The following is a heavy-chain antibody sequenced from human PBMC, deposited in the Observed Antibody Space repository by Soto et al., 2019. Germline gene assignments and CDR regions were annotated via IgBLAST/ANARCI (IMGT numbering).Heavy chain of an antibody. CDR2: IWYDGSNK. V-gene: IGHV3-33*01. Sequence: QVPLVESGGGVVQPGRSLRLSCAASGFTFSSYGMHWVRQAPGKGLEWVAVIWYDGSNKYYADSVKGRFTISRDNSKNTLYLQMNSLRAEDTAVYYCARVHGANYYYGMDVWGQGTTVTVSS. CDR3: ARVHGANYYYGMDV. CDR1: GFTFSSYG. J-gene: IGHJ6*02.